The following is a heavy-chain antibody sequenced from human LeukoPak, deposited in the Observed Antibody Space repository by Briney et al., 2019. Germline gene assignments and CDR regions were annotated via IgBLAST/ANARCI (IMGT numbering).Heavy chain of an antibody. D-gene: IGHD5-18*01. J-gene: IGHJ4*02. CDR2: ISSSSSYI. V-gene: IGHV3-21*01. CDR3: ARGLSMAMASGYYFDY. Sequence: GGSLRLSCAASGFTFSSYSMNWVREAPGKGLEWVSSISSSSSYIYYADSVKGRFTISRDNAKNSLYLQMNSLRAKDTAVYYCARGLSMAMASGYYFDYWGQGTLVTVSS. CDR1: GFTFSSYS.